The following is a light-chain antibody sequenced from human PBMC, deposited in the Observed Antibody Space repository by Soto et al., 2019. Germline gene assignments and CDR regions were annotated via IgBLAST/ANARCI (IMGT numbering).Light chain of an antibody. Sequence: EIVLTQSPGTLSLSPGERATLSCRASQSVSSSYLAWYQQKPGQAPRLLIYGASSRATGIPDRISGSGSGTDFTLTISRLEPVDFAVYYCQQYGSSPYTFGQGTKLEIK. CDR3: QQYGSSPYT. V-gene: IGKV3-20*01. CDR2: GAS. CDR1: QSVSSSY. J-gene: IGKJ2*01.